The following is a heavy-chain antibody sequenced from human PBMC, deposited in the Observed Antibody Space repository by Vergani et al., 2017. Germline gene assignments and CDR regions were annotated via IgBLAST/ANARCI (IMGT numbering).Heavy chain of an antibody. D-gene: IGHD3-10*01. CDR2: IYSGGST. J-gene: IGHJ4*02. CDR3: ARGNYGSGSYYPHY. Sequence: EVQLLESGGGLVQPGGSLRLSCAASGFTFSSYAMSWVRQSPGKGLEWVSVIYSGGSTYYADSVKGRFTISRHNSKNTLYLQMNSLRAEDTAVYYCARGNYGSGSYYPHYWGQGTLVTVSS. V-gene: IGHV3-23*03. CDR1: GFTFSSYA.